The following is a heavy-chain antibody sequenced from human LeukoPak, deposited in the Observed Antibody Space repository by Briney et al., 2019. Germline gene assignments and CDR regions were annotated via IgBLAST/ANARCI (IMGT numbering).Heavy chain of an antibody. J-gene: IGHJ4*02. CDR2: INPNSGGT. Sequence: ASVTDSCKASGYTFTGYYMHWLRHAPGQGLEWMGWINPNSGGTNYAQKFQGRVTLTRDTSISTAYMELSRLRSDDTAVYYCARAIFVGYSGFDYWGQGTLVTVSS. CDR1: GYTFTGYY. D-gene: IGHD1-26*01. CDR3: ARAIFVGYSGFDY. V-gene: IGHV1-2*02.